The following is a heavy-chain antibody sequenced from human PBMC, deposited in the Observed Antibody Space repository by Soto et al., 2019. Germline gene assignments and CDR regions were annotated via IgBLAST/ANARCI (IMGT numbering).Heavy chain of an antibody. Sequence: SETLSLTCTVSGDSISSGDYYWSWIRQPPGKGLEWIGYIFYSGSTYYNPSLKSRVTMSLDTSKNQFSLNLNSVTAADTAVYFCATDGSGYGRFDYWGQGTLVTVSS. J-gene: IGHJ4*02. CDR2: IFYSGST. CDR1: GDSISSGDYY. CDR3: ATDGSGYGRFDY. V-gene: IGHV4-30-4*01. D-gene: IGHD5-12*01.